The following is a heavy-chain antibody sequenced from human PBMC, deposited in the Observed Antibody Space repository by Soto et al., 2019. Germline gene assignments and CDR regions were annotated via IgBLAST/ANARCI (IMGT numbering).Heavy chain of an antibody. V-gene: IGHV1-2*02. CDR3: ARDVHRDGYIPS. J-gene: IGHJ4*02. Sequence: GASVKVSCKASGYTFSDDYIRWVRQAPGQGLEWMGWINPNSGGTNYAQKFQGRVTMTRDTSISTAYMELSRLRSDDTAVYYCARDVHRDGYIPSWGQGTLVTVSS. D-gene: IGHD5-12*01. CDR2: INPNSGGT. CDR1: GYTFSDDY.